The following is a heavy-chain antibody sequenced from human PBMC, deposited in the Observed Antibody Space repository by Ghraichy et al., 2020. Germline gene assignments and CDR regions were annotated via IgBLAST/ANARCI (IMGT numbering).Heavy chain of an antibody. D-gene: IGHD6-13*01. CDR2: IRYDGSNK. Sequence: GGSLRLSCAASGFTFSSYGMHWVRQAPGKGLEWVAFIRYDGSNKYYADSVKGRFTISRDNSKNTLYLQMNSLRAEDTAVYYCAKGRRVVSGSSWQPDAFDIWGQGTMVTVSS. CDR3: AKGRRVVSGSSWQPDAFDI. V-gene: IGHV3-30*02. CDR1: GFTFSSYG. J-gene: IGHJ3*02.